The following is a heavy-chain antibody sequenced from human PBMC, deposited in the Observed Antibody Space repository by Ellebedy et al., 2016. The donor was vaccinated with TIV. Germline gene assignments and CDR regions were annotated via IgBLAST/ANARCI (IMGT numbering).Heavy chain of an antibody. CDR1: GYTFTGYF. CDR3: ARDWQSSSYYEWYYFDH. Sequence: ASVKVSXXASGYTFTGYFIHWVRQAPGQGLEWMGWINPNSGDTNYAQRFQGRVTMTRDTSISTAYMDLSSLRSDDTAVYYCARDWQSSSYYEWYYFDHWGQGTLVTVSS. D-gene: IGHD6-13*01. V-gene: IGHV1-2*02. CDR2: INPNSGDT. J-gene: IGHJ4*02.